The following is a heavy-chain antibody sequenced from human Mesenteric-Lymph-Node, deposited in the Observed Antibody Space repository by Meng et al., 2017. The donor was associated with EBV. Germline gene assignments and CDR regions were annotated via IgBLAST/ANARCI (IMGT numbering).Heavy chain of an antibody. CDR1: CAALNSGRYS. D-gene: IGHD3-10*01. J-gene: IGHJ4*02. CDR2: VHPSGLT. CDR3: ARVKPSIWFGELFYYFDY. V-gene: IGHV4-30-2*06. Sequence: HLHRQDPREYLVTPPQPLSLTCTSPCAALNSGRYSCGWIRQSPEKCLEWIGYVHPSGLTYYNPFLEPRVIISLERSKNQFSLNLRSVTAADTAVYYCARVKPSIWFGELFYYFDYWGPGILVTVSS.